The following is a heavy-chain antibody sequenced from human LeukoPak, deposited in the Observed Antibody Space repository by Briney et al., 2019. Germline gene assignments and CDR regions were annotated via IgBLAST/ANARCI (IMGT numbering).Heavy chain of an antibody. CDR3: AKGYGYSSNWTSNYYFYVLDV. CDR2: ISDSESGT. CDR1: GFTFRSYA. D-gene: IGHD6-13*01. Sequence: GGSLTLSCAASGFTFRSYAMRWVRQPPGKGLEWVSAISDSESGTYYADSEKRLFTISRDNSKNTLYLQMNSLRAEDTAVYYCAKGYGYSSNWTSNYYFYVLDVWGQGTTVTVSS. J-gene: IGHJ6*02. V-gene: IGHV3-23*01.